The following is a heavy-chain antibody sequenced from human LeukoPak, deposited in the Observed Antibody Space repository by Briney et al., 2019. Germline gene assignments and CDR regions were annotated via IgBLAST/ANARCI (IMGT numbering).Heavy chain of an antibody. CDR1: GGTFSSYA. D-gene: IGHD6-13*01. J-gene: IGHJ4*02. Sequence: GASVKVSCKASGGTFSSYAISWVRQAPGQGLEWMGGIIPIFGTANYAQKFQGRVTITADESTSTAYMELSSLRSEDTAVYYCARPRRSSSWLTGGLDYWGQGTLVTVSS. CDR3: ARPRRSSSWLTGGLDY. V-gene: IGHV1-69*13. CDR2: IIPIFGTA.